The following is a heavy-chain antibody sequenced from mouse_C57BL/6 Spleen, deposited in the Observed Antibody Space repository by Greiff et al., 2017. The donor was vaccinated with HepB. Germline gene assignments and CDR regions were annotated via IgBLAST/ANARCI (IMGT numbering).Heavy chain of an antibody. V-gene: IGHV1-72*01. J-gene: IGHJ4*01. CDR3: AREWGTYERFGHYYAMDY. CDR2: IDPNSGGT. CDR1: GYTFTSYW. D-gene: IGHD5-1*01. Sequence: QVQLQQPGAELVKPGASVKLSCKASGYTFTSYWMHWVKQRPGRGLEWIGRIDPNSGGTKYNEKFKSKATLTVDKPSSTAYMQLSSLTSEDSAVYYCAREWGTYERFGHYYAMDYWGQGTSVTVSS.